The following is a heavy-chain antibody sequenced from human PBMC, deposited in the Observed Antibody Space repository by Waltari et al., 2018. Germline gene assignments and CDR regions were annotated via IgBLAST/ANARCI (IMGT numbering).Heavy chain of an antibody. V-gene: IGHV4-34*01. Sequence: QVQLQQWGAGLLKPSETLSLTCAVSGGSFSGYYWSWIRQPPGKGLEWIGEINHSGSTNYNPSLKSRVTISVDTSKNQFSLKLSSVTAADTAVYYCARQGGSGSYYKGFDYWGQGTLVTVSS. CDR2: INHSGST. J-gene: IGHJ4*02. CDR1: GGSFSGYY. CDR3: ARQGGSGSYYKGFDY. D-gene: IGHD3-10*01.